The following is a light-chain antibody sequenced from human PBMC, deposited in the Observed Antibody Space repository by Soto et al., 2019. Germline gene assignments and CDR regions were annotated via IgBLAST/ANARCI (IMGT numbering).Light chain of an antibody. Sequence: QSALTQPASVSGSPGQSITISCTGTSSDIGVYDYVSWYQQHPGKAPKLIIYEVTNRPSGLSNRFSGSKSDNTASLTISGLQAEDEADYYCSSYTTSSALQVFGTGTKV. CDR3: SSYTTSSALQV. CDR1: SSDIGVYDY. CDR2: EVT. V-gene: IGLV2-14*01. J-gene: IGLJ1*01.